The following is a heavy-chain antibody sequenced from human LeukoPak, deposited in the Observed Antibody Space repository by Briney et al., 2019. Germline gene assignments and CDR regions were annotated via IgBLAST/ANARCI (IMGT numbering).Heavy chain of an antibody. J-gene: IGHJ3*02. CDR2: VYLEDGET. D-gene: IGHD5-24*01. CDR3: ATVEYAFDI. V-gene: IGHV1-69-2*01. Sequence: ASVKVSCKVSGYTFTDYYMHWVQQAPGKGLEWMGLVYLEDGETIYAEKFQGRVTITADTSTDTAYMELSSLSSEDTAVYYCATVEYAFDIWGQGTMVTVSS. CDR1: GYTFTDYY.